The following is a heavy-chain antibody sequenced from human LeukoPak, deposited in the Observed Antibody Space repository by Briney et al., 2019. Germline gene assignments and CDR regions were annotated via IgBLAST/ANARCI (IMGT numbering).Heavy chain of an antibody. CDR1: GYTFTGYY. Sequence: GASVKVSCKASGYTFTGYYMHWVRQAPGQGLEWMGWINPNSGGTNYAQKFQGRVTMTRDTSISTAYMELSRLRSDDTAVYYCARSPPYYYGSGRPNYYYYYMDVWGKGTTVTVSS. J-gene: IGHJ6*03. D-gene: IGHD3-10*01. CDR3: ARSPPYYYGSGRPNYYYYYMDV. V-gene: IGHV1-2*02. CDR2: INPNSGGT.